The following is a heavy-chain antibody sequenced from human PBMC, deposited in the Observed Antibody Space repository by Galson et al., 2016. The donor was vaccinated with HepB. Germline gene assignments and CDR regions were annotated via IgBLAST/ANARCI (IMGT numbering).Heavy chain of an antibody. CDR3: ARHEPDLSTSACYRYWFDP. CDR1: GGSISDNSYS. CDR2: VHYSGPT. V-gene: IGHV4-39*01. J-gene: IGHJ5*02. Sequence: ETLSLPCRVSGGSISDNSYSWGWIRPPPGKGLEWIGSVHYSGPTYYKSSLKSLVTISVDPSKNQSSLKLSSVTSADTAVYYCARHEPDLSTSACYRYWFDPWVQGTLVTFSS. D-gene: IGHD5/OR15-5a*01.